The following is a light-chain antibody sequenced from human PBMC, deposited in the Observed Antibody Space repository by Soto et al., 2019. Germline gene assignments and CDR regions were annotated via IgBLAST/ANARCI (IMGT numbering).Light chain of an antibody. CDR2: DAS. J-gene: IGKJ2*01. V-gene: IGKV1-13*02. CDR3: QQCSSYPYT. CDR1: QGISSA. Sequence: AIQLTQSPSSLSASVGDRVTITCRASQGISSALAWYPQKPGKAHKRLIYDASSLESAVPSRFSGSGSGTHLSLTISSLQPEDFATYYCQQCSSYPYTFGQGTKLDIK.